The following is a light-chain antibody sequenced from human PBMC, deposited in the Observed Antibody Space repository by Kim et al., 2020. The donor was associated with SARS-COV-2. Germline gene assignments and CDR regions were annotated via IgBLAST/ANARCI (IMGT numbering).Light chain of an antibody. CDR2: YDS. V-gene: IGLV3-21*01. CDR3: HVWDSTSDHPV. Sequence: SYELTQPPSVSVAPGKTVKITCGGDSIGEKSVHWYQQRQGQAPVLVVSYDSDRPSGIPERISGSNSGSTATLTISRVEAGDEADYYCHVWDSTSDHPVFGGGTQLTVL. J-gene: IGLJ3*02. CDR1: SIGEKS.